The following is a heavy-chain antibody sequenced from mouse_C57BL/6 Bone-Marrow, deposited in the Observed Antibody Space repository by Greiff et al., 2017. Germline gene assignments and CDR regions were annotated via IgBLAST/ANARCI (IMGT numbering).Heavy chain of an antibody. D-gene: IGHD2-3*01. V-gene: IGHV1-9*01. CDR3: AKISYDGHYYAMDY. CDR2: ILPGSGST. J-gene: IGHJ4*01. Sequence: VQGVESGAELMKPGASVKLSCKATGYTFTGYWIEWVKQRPGHGLEWIGEILPGSGSTNHNEKFKGKATFTADTSSNTAYMPLSRLTTEDSAIYYGAKISYDGHYYAMDYWGQGTSVTVSS. CDR1: GYTFTGYW.